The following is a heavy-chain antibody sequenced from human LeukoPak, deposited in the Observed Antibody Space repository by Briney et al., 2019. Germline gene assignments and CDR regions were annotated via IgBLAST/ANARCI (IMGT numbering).Heavy chain of an antibody. CDR3: ARALTPASGYSYGS. V-gene: IGHV1-8*01. CDR1: GYTFTNYD. D-gene: IGHD5-18*01. CDR2: MNPNSGNT. J-gene: IGHJ4*02. Sequence: ASVKVSCKASGYTFTNYDINWVRQATGQGLEWIGWMNPNSGNTGYLQKFQGRVTMTMNTSISTAYMELSSLRSEDTAVYYCARALTPASGYSYGSWGQGTLVTVSS.